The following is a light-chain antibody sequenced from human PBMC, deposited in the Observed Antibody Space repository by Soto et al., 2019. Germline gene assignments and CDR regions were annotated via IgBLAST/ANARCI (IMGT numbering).Light chain of an antibody. J-gene: IGLJ1*01. Sequence: QSVLTQPPSASGSPGQSVTISCTGTSSGVGGYNYVSWYQQYPGKAPKLMIYEVSKRPSGVPDRFSGSKSGNTASLTVSGLQAEDEADYYCSSYAGSNKSVFGTGTKVTVL. CDR3: SSYAGSNKSV. V-gene: IGLV2-8*01. CDR2: EVS. CDR1: SSGVGGYNY.